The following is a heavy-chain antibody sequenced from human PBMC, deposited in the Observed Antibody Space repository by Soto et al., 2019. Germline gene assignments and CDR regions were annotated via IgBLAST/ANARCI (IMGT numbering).Heavy chain of an antibody. D-gene: IGHD3-3*01. CDR1: GFTFSSYW. Sequence: GGSLRLSCAASGFTFSSYWMSWVRQAPGKGLEWVANIKQDGSEKYYVDSVKGRFTISRDNAKNSLYLQMNSLRAEDTAVYYCAREMGITIFGVDYYYYYGMDVWGQGTTVTVSS. CDR2: IKQDGSEK. V-gene: IGHV3-7*01. CDR3: AREMGITIFGVDYYYYYGMDV. J-gene: IGHJ6*02.